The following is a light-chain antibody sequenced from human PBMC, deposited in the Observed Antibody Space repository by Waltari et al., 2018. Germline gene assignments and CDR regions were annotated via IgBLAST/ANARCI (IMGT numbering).Light chain of an antibody. CDR2: EVS. J-gene: IGLJ1*01. CDR3: CSYAGSSIYV. Sequence: QSALTQPASVSGSPGQSITISCTGTSRDVGRYNLFSWYQQHPGKAPKLMIYEVSKRPSGVSNRFSGSKSGNTASLTISGLQAEDEADYYCCSYAGSSIYVFGTGTKVTVL. V-gene: IGLV2-23*02. CDR1: SRDVGRYNL.